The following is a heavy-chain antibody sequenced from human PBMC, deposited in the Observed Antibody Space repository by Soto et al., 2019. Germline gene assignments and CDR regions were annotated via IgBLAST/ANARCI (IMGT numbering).Heavy chain of an antibody. J-gene: IGHJ4*02. V-gene: IGHV1-69*13. D-gene: IGHD2-21*01. Sequence: SVKASCKSSGSTFSIYAISWVRQAPGQGLAWMGGIIPIFGSANYAQKFQGRVTITADESTSTAYMELSSLRSEDTAVYYCSRAPHSIAYCGGECLGSYYFDYWGQGTLVTVSS. CDR1: GSTFSIYA. CDR2: IIPIFGSA. CDR3: SRAPHSIAYCGGECLGSYYFDY.